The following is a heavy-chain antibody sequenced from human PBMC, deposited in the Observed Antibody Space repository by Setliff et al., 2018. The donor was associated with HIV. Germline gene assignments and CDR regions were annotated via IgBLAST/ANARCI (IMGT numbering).Heavy chain of an antibody. CDR1: GGSFSGHS. V-gene: IGHV4-34*01. J-gene: IGHJ4*02. Sequence: SETLSLTCAVYGGSFSGHSWAWIRQPPGKGLEWIGEVNRSGSANYNRSLKSRVTMSVDTSKRQFSLKLDSVTAADTAIYYCARQSTVAAAGFDFWGQGTLVTVSS. CDR2: VNRSGSA. CDR3: ARQSTVAAAGFDF. D-gene: IGHD6-13*01.